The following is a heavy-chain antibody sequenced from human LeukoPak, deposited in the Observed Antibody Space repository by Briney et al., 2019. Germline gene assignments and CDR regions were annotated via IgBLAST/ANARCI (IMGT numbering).Heavy chain of an antibody. J-gene: IGHJ6*02. CDR1: GFTFSSYG. V-gene: IGHV3-30*18. CDR3: AKDRLGYYYGMDV. D-gene: IGHD6-25*01. CDR2: ISYDGSNK. Sequence: GGSLRPSCAASGFTFSSYGMHWARQAPGKGLEWMAVISYDGSNKYSADSVKGRFTISRDNSKNTLYLQMNSLRAEDTAVYYCAKDRLGYYYGMDVWGQGTTVTVSS.